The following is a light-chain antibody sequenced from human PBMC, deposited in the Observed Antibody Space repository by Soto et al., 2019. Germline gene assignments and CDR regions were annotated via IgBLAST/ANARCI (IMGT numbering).Light chain of an antibody. J-gene: IGKJ1*01. CDR1: QTISSW. V-gene: IGKV1-39*01. Sequence: DIAMAQSPSSLSASVRDRVTLTCRASQTISSWLAWYQQKPGKAPKLLIYAASSLQSGVPSRFSGSGSGTDFTLTISSLQPEDFATYYCQQSYSTPWTFGQGTKVDNK. CDR2: AAS. CDR3: QQSYSTPWT.